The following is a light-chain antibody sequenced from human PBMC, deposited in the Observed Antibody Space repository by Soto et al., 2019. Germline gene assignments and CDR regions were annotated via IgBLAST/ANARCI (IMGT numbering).Light chain of an antibody. CDR2: EVT. Sequence: QSVLTQPPSASGSPGQSVTISCAGSISDLGGYDYVSWYQQHPGEAPRLIIYEVTKRPSGVPDRFSGSKSGNTASLTVSGLQAEDEAAYYCSSYAGSNNYVFGTGTQLTVL. CDR3: SSYAGSNNYV. J-gene: IGLJ1*01. V-gene: IGLV2-8*01. CDR1: ISDLGGYDY.